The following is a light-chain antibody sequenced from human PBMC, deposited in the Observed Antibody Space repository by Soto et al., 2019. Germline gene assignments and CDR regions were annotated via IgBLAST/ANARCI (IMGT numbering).Light chain of an antibody. Sequence: QSVLTQPASVSGSPGQSITISCTGTSSDVGSYNLVSWYQQHPGKAPKLIIYEGSKRPSGVSNRFSGSKSGNTASLTISGLQAEDETDYYCCSYAGANTDVFGTGTKVTV. V-gene: IGLV2-23*01. J-gene: IGLJ1*01. CDR3: CSYAGANTDV. CDR2: EGS. CDR1: SSDVGSYNL.